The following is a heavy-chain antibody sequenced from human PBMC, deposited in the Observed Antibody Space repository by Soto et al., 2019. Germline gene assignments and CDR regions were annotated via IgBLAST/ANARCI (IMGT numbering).Heavy chain of an antibody. Sequence: GGSLRLSCAASGFTFSCYSLSWVRQAPGKGLEWVSSISSSSTYIYYADSVRGRFTISRDDAKNSLFLQMSSLRVEDTAVYYCARGGDTSGSWPRYWGQGTLVTVSS. V-gene: IGHV3-21*06. D-gene: IGHD6-19*01. CDR2: ISSSSTYI. CDR1: GFTFSCYS. CDR3: ARGGDTSGSWPRY. J-gene: IGHJ4*01.